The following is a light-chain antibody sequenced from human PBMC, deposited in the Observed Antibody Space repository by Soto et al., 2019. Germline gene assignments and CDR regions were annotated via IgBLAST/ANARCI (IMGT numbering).Light chain of an antibody. Sequence: EIVLTQSPGTLSLSPGERATLSCRASQSVSSSSLAWYQQNPGQAPRLLIYDASNRATGIPARFSGSGSGTDFTLTISSLEPEDFAVYYCQQRSNWPHTFGQGTKVDI. V-gene: IGKV3D-20*02. CDR1: QSVSSSS. CDR3: QQRSNWPHT. CDR2: DAS. J-gene: IGKJ1*01.